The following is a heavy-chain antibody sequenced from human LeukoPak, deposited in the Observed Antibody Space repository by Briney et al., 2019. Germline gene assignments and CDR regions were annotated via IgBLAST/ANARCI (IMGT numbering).Heavy chain of an antibody. CDR2: ISSSSSTI. Sequence: PGGSLRLSCAASGFTFSSYSMNWVRQAPGKGLEWVSYISSSSSTIYYADSVKGRFTISRDNSKNTLSLQMNSLSAEDTAVYYCAKHTISILTGYTLFDYWGQGTLVTVSS. CDR3: AKHTISILTGYTLFDY. CDR1: GFTFSSYS. J-gene: IGHJ4*02. D-gene: IGHD3-9*01. V-gene: IGHV3-48*01.